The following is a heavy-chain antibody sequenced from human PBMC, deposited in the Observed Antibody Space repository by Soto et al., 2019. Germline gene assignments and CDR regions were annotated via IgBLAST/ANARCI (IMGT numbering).Heavy chain of an antibody. CDR3: AREYCSGGVCYGVDH. J-gene: IGHJ4*02. D-gene: IGHD2-15*01. CDR2: ISHSNDDT. Sequence: QVQLVQSGAEVKEPGASVKVSCKASGYTFTDFGVSWVRQAPGQGLEWMGWISHSNDDTKYTQQRQGRVTMTKDTSAGTAFMELRSLRSDYTGVYYCAREYCSGGVCYGVDHWGQGTLVTVSS. V-gene: IGHV1-18*01. CDR1: GYTFTDFG.